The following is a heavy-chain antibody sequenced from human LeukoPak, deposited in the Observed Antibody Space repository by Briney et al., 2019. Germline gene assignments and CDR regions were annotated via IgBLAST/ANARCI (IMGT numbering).Heavy chain of an antibody. V-gene: IGHV3-23*01. CDR2: IIDSGDIT. J-gene: IGHJ6*03. D-gene: IGHD2-2*02. CDR3: ARDCCYTAVYYYYYYMDV. Sequence: GGSLRLSCAASGFTFSSYAMSWVRQAPGKGLEWVSGIIDSGDITYYANSVKGRFTISRDNSKNTLYLQMNSLRAEDTAVYYCARDCCYTAVYYYYYYMDVWGKGTTVTVSS. CDR1: GFTFSSYA.